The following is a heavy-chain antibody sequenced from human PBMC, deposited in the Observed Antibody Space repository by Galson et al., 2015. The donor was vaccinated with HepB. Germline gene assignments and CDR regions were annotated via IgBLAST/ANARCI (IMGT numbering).Heavy chain of an antibody. CDR2: ISSSSSYI. Sequence: SLRLSCAASGFTFSSYSMNWVRQAPGEGLEWVSLISSSSSYIAYADSVKGRFTISRDNAKNSLYLQMNSLRAEDTAVYYCAREWWRYYDGSGYYPPYGMDVWGQGTTVTVSS. CDR1: GFTFSSYS. J-gene: IGHJ6*02. D-gene: IGHD3-22*01. CDR3: AREWWRYYDGSGYYPPYGMDV. V-gene: IGHV3-21*01.